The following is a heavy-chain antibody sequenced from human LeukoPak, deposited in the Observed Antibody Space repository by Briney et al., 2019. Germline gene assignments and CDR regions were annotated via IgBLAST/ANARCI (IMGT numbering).Heavy chain of an antibody. CDR3: ARDRGVESGNWFDP. D-gene: IGHD3-10*01. CDR1: GYTFTSYA. Sequence: ASVKVSCKASGYTFTSYAMHWVRQAPGQRLEWTGWINAGNGNTKYSQKFQGRVTITRDTSASTAYMELSSLRSEDTAVYYCARDRGVESGNWFDPWGQGTLVTVSS. V-gene: IGHV1-3*01. J-gene: IGHJ5*02. CDR2: INAGNGNT.